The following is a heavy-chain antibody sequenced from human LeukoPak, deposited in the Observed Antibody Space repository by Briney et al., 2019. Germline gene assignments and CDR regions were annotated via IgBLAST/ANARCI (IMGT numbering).Heavy chain of an antibody. Sequence: GGSLRLSCAASGFTFGSYGMTWVRQAPGKGLEWVSAISGSGASTYYADSVKGRFTISRDNSKNTLHLQMNNLRAEDTAVYYCAKDVLRSLYDNSGYFDYWGQETLVTVSS. D-gene: IGHD3-22*01. CDR2: ISGSGAST. CDR3: AKDVLRSLYDNSGYFDY. J-gene: IGHJ4*02. V-gene: IGHV3-23*01. CDR1: GFTFGSYG.